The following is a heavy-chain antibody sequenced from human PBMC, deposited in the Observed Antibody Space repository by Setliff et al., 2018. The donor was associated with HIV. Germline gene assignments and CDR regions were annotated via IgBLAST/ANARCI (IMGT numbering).Heavy chain of an antibody. V-gene: IGHV1-3*03. CDR3: VSPMFYDGTVV. CDR1: GYTFTTYA. D-gene: IGHD1-1*01. CDR2: INTGNGNT. J-gene: IGHJ4*02. Sequence: ASVKVSCKASGYTFTTYAIHWVRQAPGQRLEWMGWINTGNGNTKYSQEFQGRVTITRDTSASTAYMELSSLRSEDMAVYYCVSPMFYDGTVVWGQGTLVTVSS.